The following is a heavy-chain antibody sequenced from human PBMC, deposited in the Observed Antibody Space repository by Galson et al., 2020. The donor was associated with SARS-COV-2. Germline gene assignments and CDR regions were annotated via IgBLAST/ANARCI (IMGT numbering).Heavy chain of an antibody. V-gene: IGHV3-30*03. CDR3: ARGITTNWYLFDY. Sequence: GESLKISCAASGFTFSNHGMHWVRQAPGKGLEWVAVISYDGSNKLYADSVKGRFTISRDNSKNTLYVQMNSLRAEDSALYYCARGITTNWYLFDYWGQGTLVTVSS. CDR2: ISYDGSNK. J-gene: IGHJ4*02. D-gene: IGHD1-7*01. CDR1: GFTFSNHG.